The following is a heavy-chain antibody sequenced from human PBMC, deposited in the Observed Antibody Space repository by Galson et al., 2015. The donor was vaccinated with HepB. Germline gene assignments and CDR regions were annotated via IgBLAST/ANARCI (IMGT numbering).Heavy chain of an antibody. CDR3: TTDGYYDFWSGYYMGYDAFDI. Sequence: SLRLSCAASGFAFSNAWMSWVRQAPGKGLEWVGRIKSKTDGGTTDYAAPVKGRFTISRDDSKNTLYLQMNSLKTEDTAVYYCTTDGYYDFWSGYYMGYDAFDIWGQGTMVTVSS. D-gene: IGHD3-3*01. CDR2: IKSKTDGGTT. J-gene: IGHJ3*02. CDR1: GFAFSNAW. V-gene: IGHV3-15*01.